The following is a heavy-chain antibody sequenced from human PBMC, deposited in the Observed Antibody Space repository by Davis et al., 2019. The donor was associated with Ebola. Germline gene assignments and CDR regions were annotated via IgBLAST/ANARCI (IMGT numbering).Heavy chain of an antibody. CDR2: ISYDGSNK. Sequence: PGGSLRLSCAASGFTFSSYGMHWVRQAPGKGLEWVAVISYDGSNKYYADSVKGRFTISRDNSKNTLYLQMNSLRAEDTAVYYCARGDKYYYYYYGMDVWGQGTTVTVSS. CDR3: ARGDKYYYYYYGMDV. CDR1: GFTFSSYG. J-gene: IGHJ6*02. V-gene: IGHV3-30*03.